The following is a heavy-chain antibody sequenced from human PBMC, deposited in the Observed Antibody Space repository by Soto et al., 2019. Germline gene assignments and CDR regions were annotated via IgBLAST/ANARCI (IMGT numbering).Heavy chain of an antibody. Sequence: GGSLRLSCAASGFTFSSYGMHWVRQAPGKGLEWVAVIWYDGSNKYYADSVKGRFTISRDNSKNTLYLQMNSLRAEDTAVYYCARGGAGTGHSSGWYWPVYDAFDIWGQGTMVTVSS. D-gene: IGHD6-19*01. CDR3: ARGGAGTGHSSGWYWPVYDAFDI. CDR2: IWYDGSNK. J-gene: IGHJ3*02. CDR1: GFTFSSYG. V-gene: IGHV3-33*01.